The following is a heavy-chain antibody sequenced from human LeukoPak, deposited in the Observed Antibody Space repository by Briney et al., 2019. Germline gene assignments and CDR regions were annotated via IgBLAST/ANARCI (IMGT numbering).Heavy chain of an antibody. CDR3: AREAGYDILTGYYPPASFDY. D-gene: IGHD3-9*01. Sequence: GGSLRLSCAASGFTFSSYSMNWVRQAPGKGLEWVSYISSSSSTIYYADSVKGRFTISRDNAKNSLYLQMNSLRAEDTAVYYCAREAGYDILTGYYPPASFDYWGQGTLVTVSS. J-gene: IGHJ4*02. CDR2: ISSSSSTI. CDR1: GFTFSSYS. V-gene: IGHV3-48*01.